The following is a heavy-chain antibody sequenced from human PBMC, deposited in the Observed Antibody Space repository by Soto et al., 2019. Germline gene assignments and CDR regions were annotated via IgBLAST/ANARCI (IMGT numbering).Heavy chain of an antibody. Sequence: GGSLRLSCAASGFTFSSYAMSWVRTAQGKGLAWVSAISGRGGSTYYEDSVKGRFTIYRENSKKTRYLQRNSLIAEDAVVYSCANSGVGCYDVWSGYSAYDGDCDIWGQGKMVTVSS. CDR2: ISGRGGST. CDR1: GFTFSSYA. D-gene: IGHD3-3*01. V-gene: IGHV3-23*01. CDR3: ANSGVGCYDVWSGYSAYDGDCDI. J-gene: IGHJ3*02.